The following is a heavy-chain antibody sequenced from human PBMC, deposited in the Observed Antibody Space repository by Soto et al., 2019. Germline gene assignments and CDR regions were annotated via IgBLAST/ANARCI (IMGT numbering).Heavy chain of an antibody. CDR1: GFTFSGYS. D-gene: IGHD3-9*01. V-gene: IGHV3-48*02. J-gene: IGHJ4*02. Sequence: VGSLRLSCAASGFTFSGYSVNWVRQAPGKGLEWVSYISSGSKTIYYAESVKGRFTLSRDNARNSQYLQMNSLRDEDTAVYYCVREDILGVRSFDYWGQGTPVTGSS. CDR3: VREDILGVRSFDY. CDR2: ISSGSKTI.